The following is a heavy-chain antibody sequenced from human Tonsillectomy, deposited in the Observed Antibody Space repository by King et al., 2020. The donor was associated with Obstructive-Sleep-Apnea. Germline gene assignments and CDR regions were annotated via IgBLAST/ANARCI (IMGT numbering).Heavy chain of an antibody. CDR1: GFSFSSYG. CDR3: AKVGKGSSWFYFDY. Sequence: VQLVESGGGVVQPGRSLRLSCSASGFSFSSYGMHWVRQAPGKGLDWVAVICCDGGMKYYADSGKGRFTFSRDNSKSTLYQQMNSLRAEDTAGYYCAKVGKGSSWFYFDYWGQGTLVTVSS. D-gene: IGHD6-13*01. V-gene: IGHV3-33*06. J-gene: IGHJ4*02. CDR2: ICCDGGMK.